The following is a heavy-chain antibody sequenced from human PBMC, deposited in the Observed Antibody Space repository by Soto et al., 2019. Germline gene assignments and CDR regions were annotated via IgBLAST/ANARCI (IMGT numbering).Heavy chain of an antibody. CDR3: ARARKYYEFWSGYQIDAFDI. CDR1: GGSFSGYY. J-gene: IGHJ3*02. CDR2: INHSGST. V-gene: IGHV4-34*01. D-gene: IGHD3-3*01. Sequence: QVQLQQWGAGLLKPSETLSLTCAVYGGSFSGYYWSWIRQPPGKGLEWIGEINHSGSTNYNTSLKSRVTISVDTSKNQFSLKLSSVTAADTAVYYCARARKYYEFWSGYQIDAFDIWGQGTMVTVSS.